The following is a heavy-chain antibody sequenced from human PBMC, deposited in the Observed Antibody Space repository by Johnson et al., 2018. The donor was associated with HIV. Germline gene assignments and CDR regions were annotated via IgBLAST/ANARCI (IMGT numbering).Heavy chain of an antibody. D-gene: IGHD3-3*01. CDR1: GFNFGGYW. Sequence: VPLVESGGGLVQPGGSLRLSCASSGFNFGGYWMSWVRQAPGKGLEWVANIKQDGSEKYYVDSVKGRFTISRDNAKNSLYLQMNSLRAEDTAVYYCARAYYTFWSGYDAFDIWGQGTMVTVSS. CDR2: IKQDGSEK. CDR3: ARAYYTFWSGYDAFDI. V-gene: IGHV3-7*04. J-gene: IGHJ3*02.